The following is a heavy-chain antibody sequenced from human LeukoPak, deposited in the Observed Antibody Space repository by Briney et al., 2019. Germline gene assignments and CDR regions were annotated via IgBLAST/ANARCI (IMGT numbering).Heavy chain of an antibody. CDR2: ISYDGSNK. V-gene: IGHV3-30*01. D-gene: IGHD2-8*01. Sequence: GSLRLSCAASGFTFSSYAMHWVRQAPGKGLEWVAVISYDGSNKYYADSVKGRFTISRDNSKNTLYLQMNSLRAEDTAVYYCAGALMSPFDPWGQETLVTVSS. CDR1: GFTFSSYA. CDR3: AGALMSPFDP. J-gene: IGHJ5*02.